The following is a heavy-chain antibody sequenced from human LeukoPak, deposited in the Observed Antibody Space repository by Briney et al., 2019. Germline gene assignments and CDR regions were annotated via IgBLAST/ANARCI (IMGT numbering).Heavy chain of an antibody. CDR2: IYYSGST. J-gene: IGHJ4*02. Sequence: PSQPLSLTCTVSGGSISSYYWSWIRQPPRKGLEWIGYIYYSGSTSYNPSLKSRVTISVDTSNKQLSLKRSSVTAADTAVYYCARDTSGYRRGSFDYWGQGTLVTVSS. V-gene: IGHV4-59*01. D-gene: IGHD3-22*01. CDR3: ARDTSGYRRGSFDY. CDR1: GGSISSYY.